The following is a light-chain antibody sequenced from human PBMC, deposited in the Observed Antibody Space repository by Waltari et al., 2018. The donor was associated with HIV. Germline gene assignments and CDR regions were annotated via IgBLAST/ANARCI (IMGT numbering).Light chain of an antibody. J-gene: IGLJ1*01. CDR3: CSYAGSLYV. CDR1: STDVGRYNY. CDR2: DVG. Sequence: QSALTQPRSVSGSPGQSVTISCTGPSTDVGRYNYVSWYQQHPGTAPKLMIYDVGKRPSGVPERFSGSKSGNTASLTISGLQAEDEADYYGCSYAGSLYVFGTGTKVTVL. V-gene: IGLV2-11*01.